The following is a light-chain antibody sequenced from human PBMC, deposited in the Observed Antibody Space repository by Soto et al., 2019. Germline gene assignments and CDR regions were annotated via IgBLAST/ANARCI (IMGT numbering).Light chain of an antibody. CDR1: QGISNW. CDR2: AAS. Sequence: DLQMTQSPSSVSASVGDRVSITCRASQGISNWLAWYQQKPGRAPKLPIYAASSLQSGVSSRFSGSGSGTDFTLTISSLQPEDFATYYCQQGNSFPFTFGPGTKVDIK. CDR3: QQGNSFPFT. J-gene: IGKJ3*01. V-gene: IGKV1D-12*01.